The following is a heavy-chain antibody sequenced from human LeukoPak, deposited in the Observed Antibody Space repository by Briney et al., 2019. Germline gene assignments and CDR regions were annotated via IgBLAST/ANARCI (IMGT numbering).Heavy chain of an antibody. Sequence: KPSETLSLTCTVSGGSISSYYWSWIRQPPGKGLEWIGYIYHSGSTNYNPSLKSRVTISVDTSKNQFSLKLSSVTAADTAVYYCARSHGSGSYYNLNDYWGQGTLVTVSS. CDR1: GGSISSYY. J-gene: IGHJ4*02. CDR3: ARSHGSGSYYNLNDY. V-gene: IGHV4-59*01. CDR2: IYHSGST. D-gene: IGHD3-10*01.